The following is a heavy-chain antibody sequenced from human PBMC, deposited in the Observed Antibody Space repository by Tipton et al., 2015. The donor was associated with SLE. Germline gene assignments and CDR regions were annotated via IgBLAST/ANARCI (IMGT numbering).Heavy chain of an antibody. J-gene: IGHJ4*02. V-gene: IGHV4-38-2*01. CDR3: ARGGAVGFDY. CDR2: IYHSGST. CDR1: GYSISSGYY. D-gene: IGHD6-19*01. Sequence: TLSLTCAVSGYSISSGYYWGWIRQPPGKGLEWIGSIYHSGSTNYNPSLKSRVTISVDTSKNQFSLKLSSLTAADTAVYYCARGGAVGFDYWGQGTLVTVSS.